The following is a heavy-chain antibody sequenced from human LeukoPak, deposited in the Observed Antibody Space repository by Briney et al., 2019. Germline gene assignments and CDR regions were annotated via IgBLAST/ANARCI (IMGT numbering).Heavy chain of an antibody. CDR3: ARDRDWLPLDQ. D-gene: IGHD3/OR15-3a*01. CDR1: GFTFSSYW. J-gene: IGHJ4*02. CDR2: VKSDGSGT. Sequence: PGGSLRLSCAASGFTFSSYWMHWVRQAPGKGLMGVSRVKSDGSGTIYADSVKGRFTISRDNAKNTLYLQMNSLRAEDTAVYFCARDRDWLPLDQWGQGTLVTVSS. V-gene: IGHV3-74*01.